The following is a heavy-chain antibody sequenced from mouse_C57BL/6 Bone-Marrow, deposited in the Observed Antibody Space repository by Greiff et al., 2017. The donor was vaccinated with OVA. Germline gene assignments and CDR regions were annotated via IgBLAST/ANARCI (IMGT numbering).Heavy chain of an antibody. J-gene: IGHJ2*01. CDR3: ARGIYYGNYFDY. Sequence: EVQLQQSGPELVKPGASVKISCKASGYTFTDYYMNWVKQSHGQSLEWIGDINPNNGGTSYNQKFKGKATLTVDKSSSTAYMELRSLTSEDSAVYYCARGIYYGNYFDYWGQGTTLTVSS. CDR2: INPNNGGT. V-gene: IGHV1-26*01. CDR1: GYTFTDYY. D-gene: IGHD2-1*01.